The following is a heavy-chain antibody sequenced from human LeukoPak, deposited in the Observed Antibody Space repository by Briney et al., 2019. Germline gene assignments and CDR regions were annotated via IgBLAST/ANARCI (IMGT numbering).Heavy chain of an antibody. D-gene: IGHD6-19*01. V-gene: IGHV3-48*02. J-gene: IGHJ2*01. CDR3: AKAVAGYWYFDL. Sequence: GGSLRLSCAASGFTFSAYHIDWVRQAPGKGLEWISYISTTGTTIHYADSVKGRFAISRDSAKSSLYLQMNSLRDEDTAVYYCAKAVAGYWYFDLWGRGTLVTVSS. CDR2: ISTTGTTI. CDR1: GFTFSAYH.